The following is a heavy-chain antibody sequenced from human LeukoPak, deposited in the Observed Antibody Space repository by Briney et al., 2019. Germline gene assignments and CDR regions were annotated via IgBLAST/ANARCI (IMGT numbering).Heavy chain of an antibody. Sequence: GASVKVSCKASGGTFSSYAISWVRQAPGQGLEWMGRIIPIFGTANYAQKLQGRVTITTDESTSTAYMELSSLRSEDTAVYYCAREVNYDILTGYYYFDYWGQGTLVTVSS. CDR1: GGTFSSYA. CDR2: IIPIFGTA. J-gene: IGHJ4*02. V-gene: IGHV1-69*05. CDR3: AREVNYDILTGYYYFDY. D-gene: IGHD3-9*01.